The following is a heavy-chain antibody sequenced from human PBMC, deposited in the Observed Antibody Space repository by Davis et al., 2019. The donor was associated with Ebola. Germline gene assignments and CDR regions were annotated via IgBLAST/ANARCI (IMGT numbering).Heavy chain of an antibody. J-gene: IGHJ3*02. V-gene: IGHV3-74*01. CDR1: GFTFSSYW. CDR2: MNIDGGIK. Sequence: HTGGSLRLSCSASGFTFSSYWMHWVRQVPGKGLVWVSRMNIDGGIKSYADSVKGRFTISRDNAKNTLYLQMNSLRAEDTAVYYCARAGGCSGGACYSGDAVDIWGQGTMVTVSS. CDR3: ARAGGCSGGACYSGDAVDI. D-gene: IGHD2-15*01.